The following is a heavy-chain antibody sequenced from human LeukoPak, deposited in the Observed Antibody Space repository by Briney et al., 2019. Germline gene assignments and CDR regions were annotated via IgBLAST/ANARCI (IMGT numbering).Heavy chain of an antibody. Sequence: GGSLRLSCAASGFTFSSYSMNWVRQAPGKGLEWVSSISSSSSYIYYADSVKGRFTVSRDNAKNSLYLQMNSLRAEDTAVYYCARDPRSITMIGVGAFDIWGQGTTVTVSS. CDR2: ISSSSSYI. V-gene: IGHV3-21*01. CDR3: ARDPRSITMIGVGAFDI. CDR1: GFTFSSYS. J-gene: IGHJ3*02. D-gene: IGHD3-22*01.